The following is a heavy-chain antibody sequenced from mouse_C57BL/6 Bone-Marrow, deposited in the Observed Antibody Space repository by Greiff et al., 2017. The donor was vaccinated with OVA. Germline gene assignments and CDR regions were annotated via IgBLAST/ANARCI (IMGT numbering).Heavy chain of an antibody. V-gene: IGHV3-6*01. D-gene: IGHD2-5*01. CDR3: ARSKGMDY. Sequence: VQLQQSGPGLVKPSQSLSLTCSVTGYSITSGYYWNWIRQFPGNKLEWMGYISYDGSNNYNPSLKNRISITRDTSKNQFFLKLNSVTTEDTATYYCARSKGMDYWGQGTSVTVSS. CDR2: ISYDGSN. J-gene: IGHJ4*01. CDR1: GYSITSGYY.